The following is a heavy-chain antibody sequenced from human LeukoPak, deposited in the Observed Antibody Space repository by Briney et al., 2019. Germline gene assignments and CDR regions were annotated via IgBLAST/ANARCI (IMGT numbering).Heavy chain of an antibody. D-gene: IGHD3-3*01. CDR3: AKDGRITIFGVVILFDY. Sequence: PGGSLRLSCAASGFTFSSYGMHWVRQAPGKGLEWVAFIRYDGSNKYYADSVKGRFTISRDNSKNTLYLQVNSLRAEDTAVYYCAKDGRITIFGVVILFDYWGQGTLVTVSS. J-gene: IGHJ4*02. CDR2: IRYDGSNK. CDR1: GFTFSSYG. V-gene: IGHV3-30*02.